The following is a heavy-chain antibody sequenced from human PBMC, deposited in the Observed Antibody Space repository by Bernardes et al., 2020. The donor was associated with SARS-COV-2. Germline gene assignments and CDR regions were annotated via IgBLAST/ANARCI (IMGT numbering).Heavy chain of an antibody. Sequence: SGPTLVKLTQTLTLTCTFSGFSISSNGMRVSWIRQPPGKALEWLARIDWDEDKIYSTSLKTRLTISKDTSKNQVVLTMTNMDPVDTATYYCARIGYSSGYYYFDHWGQGTLVTVSS. CDR1: GFSISSNGMR. CDR3: ARIGYSSGYYYFDH. V-gene: IGHV2-70*04. J-gene: IGHJ4*02. D-gene: IGHD6-19*01. CDR2: IDWDEDK.